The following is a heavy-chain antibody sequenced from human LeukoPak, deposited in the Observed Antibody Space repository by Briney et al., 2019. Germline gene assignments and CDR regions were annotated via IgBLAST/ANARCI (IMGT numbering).Heavy chain of an antibody. V-gene: IGHV3-64*01. J-gene: IGHJ6*02. Sequence: GGSQRLSCAASGFTFSSYAMHWVRQAPGKGREYVSAISSNGGSTYYANSVKGRFTISRDNSKNTLYLQMGSLRAEDMAVYYCAVSMATMDRDYYYYGMDVWGQGTTVTVSS. D-gene: IGHD5-24*01. CDR1: GFTFSSYA. CDR3: AVSMATMDRDYYYYGMDV. CDR2: ISSNGGST.